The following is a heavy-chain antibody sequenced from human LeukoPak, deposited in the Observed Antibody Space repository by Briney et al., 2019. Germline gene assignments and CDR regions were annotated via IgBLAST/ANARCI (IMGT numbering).Heavy chain of an antibody. J-gene: IGHJ4*02. CDR2: ISWNSGSI. V-gene: IGHV3-9*01. CDR1: GFTFDDYA. Sequence: QPGRSLRLSCAASGFTFDDYAMHWVRQAPGKGLEWVSGISWNSGSIGYADSVKGRFTISRDNAKNSLYLQMNGLRAEDTAVYYCARDSGYCSSTGCYVHYFDYWGQGTLVTVSS. CDR3: ARDSGYCSSTGCYVHYFDY. D-gene: IGHD2-2*01.